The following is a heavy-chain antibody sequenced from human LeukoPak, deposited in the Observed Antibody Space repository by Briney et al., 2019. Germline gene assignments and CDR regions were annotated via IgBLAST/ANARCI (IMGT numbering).Heavy chain of an antibody. J-gene: IGHJ4*02. V-gene: IGHV4-4*07. D-gene: IGHD2-15*01. CDR1: GGSIGTYY. CDR3: VRDGRSWGLL. CDR2: IFTTGGA. Sequence: SETLSLTCTVSGGSIGTYYWSWIRQPAGKGLEWIGRIFTTGGANYNTSLKSRVTMSLDTSKNLFSLKLNSVTAADTAVYYCVRDGRSWGLLWRQGARVSVSS.